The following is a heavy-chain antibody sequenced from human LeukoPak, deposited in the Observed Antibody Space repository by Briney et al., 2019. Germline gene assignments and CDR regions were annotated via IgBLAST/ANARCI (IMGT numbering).Heavy chain of an antibody. CDR3: ARVLAWGSNGDY. Sequence: SETLSLTCTVSGGSISSYYWSWIRQPPGKGLEWIGYIYYSGSTNYNPSLKSRVTISVDTFKNQFSLKLSSVTAADTAVYYCARVLAWGSNGDYWGQGTLVTVSS. D-gene: IGHD3-16*01. J-gene: IGHJ4*02. V-gene: IGHV4-59*01. CDR2: IYYSGST. CDR1: GGSISSYY.